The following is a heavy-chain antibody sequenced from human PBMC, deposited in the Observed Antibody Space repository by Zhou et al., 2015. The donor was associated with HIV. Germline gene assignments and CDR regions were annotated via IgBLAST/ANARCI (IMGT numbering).Heavy chain of an antibody. CDR1: GGTFSSYA. CDR2: IIPIFGTA. CDR3: ARAAGSAYYDSSGYIDY. V-gene: IGHV1-69*01. Sequence: QAQLVQSGADVKKPGSSVKVSCKASGGTFSSYAISWVRQAPGQGLEWMGGIIPIFGTANYAQKFQGRVTITADESTSTAYMELSSLRSEDTAVYYCARAAGSAYYDSSGYIDYWGQGTLVTVSS. D-gene: IGHD3-22*01. J-gene: IGHJ4*02.